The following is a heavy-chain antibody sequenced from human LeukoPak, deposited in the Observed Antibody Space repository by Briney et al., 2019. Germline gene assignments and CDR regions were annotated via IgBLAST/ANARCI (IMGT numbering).Heavy chain of an antibody. Sequence: SGGSLRLSCAASGFTFDDYAMHWVRQAPGKGLEWVSGISWNSGSIGYADSVKGRFTISRDNVKNSLYLQMNSLRAEDTAVYYCAREDYDSSDPLDYWGQGTLVTVSS. CDR1: GFTFDDYA. J-gene: IGHJ4*02. CDR2: ISWNSGSI. CDR3: AREDYDSSDPLDY. V-gene: IGHV3-9*01. D-gene: IGHD3-22*01.